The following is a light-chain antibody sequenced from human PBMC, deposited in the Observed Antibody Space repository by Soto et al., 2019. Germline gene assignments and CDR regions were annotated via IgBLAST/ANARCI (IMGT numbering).Light chain of an antibody. CDR2: GNS. V-gene: IGLV1-40*01. CDR1: SSNIGAGYD. J-gene: IGLJ2*01. CDR3: QSYDSSLSGYVV. Sequence: QPVLTQPPSVSGAPGQRVTISCTGSSSNIGAGYDVHWYQQLPGTAPKVLIYGNSNRPSGVPDRFSGSKSGTSASLAITGLQAEDEADYYCQSYDSSLSGYVVFGGGTKLTV.